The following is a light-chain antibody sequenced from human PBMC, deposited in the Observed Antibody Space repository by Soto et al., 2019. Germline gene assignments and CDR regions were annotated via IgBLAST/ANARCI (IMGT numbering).Light chain of an antibody. V-gene: IGLV2-14*01. CDR1: SSDVGGYNY. CDR2: DVS. J-gene: IGLJ3*02. CDR3: SSYTSSSTPWV. Sequence: QSALTQPASVSGSPGQSITISCTGTSSDVGGYNYVSWYQQHPGKAPKLMIYDVSNRPSGVSNRFSGSKSGNTASLTISGLQAGAEADYYCSSYTSSSTPWVFGGGTKLTVL.